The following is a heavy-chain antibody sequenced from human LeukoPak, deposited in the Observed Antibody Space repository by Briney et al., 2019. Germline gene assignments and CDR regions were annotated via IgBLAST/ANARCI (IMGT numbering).Heavy chain of an antibody. V-gene: IGHV4-4*07. CDR3: ARDWKDGGSGSYDY. Sequence: SETLSLTCTVSGGSISSYSWSWIRQPAGKGLEWIGRVYTNGDTSYNPSLKSRVTMSLDSSKNQFSLKLSSVTAADTAVYYCARDWKDGGSGSYDYWGQGTLVTVSS. CDR2: VYTNGDT. D-gene: IGHD3-10*01. J-gene: IGHJ4*02. CDR1: GGSISSYS.